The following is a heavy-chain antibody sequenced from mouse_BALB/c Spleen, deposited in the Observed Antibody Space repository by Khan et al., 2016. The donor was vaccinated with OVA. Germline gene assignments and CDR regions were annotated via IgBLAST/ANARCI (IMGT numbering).Heavy chain of an antibody. Sequence: QVHVKQSGPGLVAPSQSLSITCTVSGFSLTSHGVHWVRQPPGKGLEWLGVIWAGGSTNYNSALMSRLSISKDSSKSQVFLKMNSLQTYDTAMYYCARDRETDYFDYWGQGTTLTVSS. V-gene: IGHV2-9*02. CDR1: GFSLTSHG. CDR3: ARDRETDYFDY. J-gene: IGHJ2*01. CDR2: IWAGGST.